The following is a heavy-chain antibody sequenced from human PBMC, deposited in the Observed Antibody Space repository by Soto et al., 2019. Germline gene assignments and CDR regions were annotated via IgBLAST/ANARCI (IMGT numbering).Heavy chain of an antibody. CDR1: GASISGFY. V-gene: IGHV4-4*07. Sequence: SETLSLTCTVSGASISGFYWSWIRKSSGKGLEWIGRIYATGTTDYNPSLKSRVMMSVDTSKKQFSLKLRSVTAADTAVYYCVRDGTKTLRDWFDPWGQGMSVTVSS. CDR2: IYATGTT. J-gene: IGHJ5*02. D-gene: IGHD1-1*01. CDR3: VRDGTKTLRDWFDP.